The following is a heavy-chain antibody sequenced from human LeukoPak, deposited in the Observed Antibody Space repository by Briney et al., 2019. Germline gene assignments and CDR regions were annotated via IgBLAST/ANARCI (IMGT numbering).Heavy chain of an antibody. CDR1: GGSIRSGNYY. Sequence: SETLSLTCAVSGGSIRSGNYYWGWIRQPPGKGLEWIGNIYYDGSTYYNPSLKSRVTISADTSKNQLSLKVDSVTAADTAVYYCARRMPAGTVDYWGQGTLVTVSS. J-gene: IGHJ4*02. V-gene: IGHV4-39*07. D-gene: IGHD6-19*01. CDR2: IYYDGST. CDR3: ARRMPAGTVDY.